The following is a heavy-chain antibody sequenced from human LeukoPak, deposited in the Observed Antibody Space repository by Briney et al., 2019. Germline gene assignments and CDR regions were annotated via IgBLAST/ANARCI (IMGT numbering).Heavy chain of an antibody. J-gene: IGHJ4*02. CDR1: SGSIRTSY. D-gene: IGHD2-8*01. V-gene: IGHV4-59*01. Sequence: PSETLSLTCTVSSGSIRTSYCSGIRQPPGKGLEWLGYIYYSGSTNYNPSLKSRVTISVDTSGNQFSLKLSSVTAADTAVYYCARAPNPDFFDDWGQGTLVTVSS. CDR2: IYYSGST. CDR3: ARAPNPDFFDD.